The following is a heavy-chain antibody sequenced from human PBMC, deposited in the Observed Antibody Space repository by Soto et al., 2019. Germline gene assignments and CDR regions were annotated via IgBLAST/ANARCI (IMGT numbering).Heavy chain of an antibody. D-gene: IGHD4-17*01. J-gene: IGHJ5*02. CDR3: ARRYDYGGYNWFDP. CDR2: IYYSART. CDR1: GGSISSGGYY. Sequence: QVQLQESGPGLVKPSQTLSLTCTVSGGSISSGGYYWSWIRQHPGKGLEWIGYIYYSARTNYNPSLKRRVTISVDPSKNQFSLTLSSVTAADTAVYYCARRYDYGGYNWFDPWGQGTRVTVSS. V-gene: IGHV4-31*03.